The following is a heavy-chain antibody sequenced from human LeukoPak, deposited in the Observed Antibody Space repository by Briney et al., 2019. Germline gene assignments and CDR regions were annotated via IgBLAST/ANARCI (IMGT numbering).Heavy chain of an antibody. D-gene: IGHD3-22*01. CDR3: ARHTYYYDSSGYYPVGFDY. V-gene: IGHV4-39*01. CDR2: IYYSGST. CDR1: GGSISSSSYY. J-gene: IGHJ4*02. Sequence: SETLSLTCPVSGGSISSSSYYWGWIRQPPGKGLEWIGSIYYSGSTYYNPSLKSRVTISVDTSKNQFSLKLSSVTAADTAVYYCARHTYYYDSSGYYPVGFDYWGQGTLVTVSS.